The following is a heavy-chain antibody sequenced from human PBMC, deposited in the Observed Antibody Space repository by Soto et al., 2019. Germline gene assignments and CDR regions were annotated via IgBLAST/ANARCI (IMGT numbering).Heavy chain of an antibody. Sequence: GGSLRLSCAASGFTFSNYAMCWVRQAPGKGLECVSGISGSGRTTFHADSVKGRFTVSRDNSKKTLFLQMNSLRAEDTAVYYCAKTPYDFWSSGQYFFDDWGQGTLVTVSS. CDR1: GFTFSNYA. CDR3: AKTPYDFWSSGQYFFDD. J-gene: IGHJ4*02. D-gene: IGHD3-3*01. CDR2: ISGSGRTT. V-gene: IGHV3-23*01.